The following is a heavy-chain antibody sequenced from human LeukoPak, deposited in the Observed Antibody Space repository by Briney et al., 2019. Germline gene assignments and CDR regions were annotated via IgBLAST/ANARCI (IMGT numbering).Heavy chain of an antibody. D-gene: IGHD2-2*03. CDR3: AREVGYCSSTSCPFDY. CDR1: GGTFISYA. J-gene: IGHJ4*02. Sequence: SVKVSCKASGGTFISYAISWVRQAPGQGLEWMGGIIPTFGTANYAQKFQGRVTITKDESTSTDYMELSSLRSEDTAVYYCAREVGYCSSTSCPFDYWGQGTLVTVSS. CDR2: IIPTFGTA. V-gene: IGHV1-69*05.